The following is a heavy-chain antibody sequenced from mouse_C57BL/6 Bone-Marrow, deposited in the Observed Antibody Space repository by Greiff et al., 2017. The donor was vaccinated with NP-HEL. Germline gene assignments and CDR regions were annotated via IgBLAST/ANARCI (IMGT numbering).Heavy chain of an antibody. CDR1: GFTFSDYY. CDR3: ARWGFDY. J-gene: IGHJ2*01. V-gene: IGHV5-12*01. CDR2: ISNGGGST. Sequence: VQGVESGGGLVQPGGSLKLSCAASGFTFSDYYMYWVRQTPEKRLEWVAYISNGGGSTYYPDTVKGRFTISRDNAKNTLYLQMSRLKSEDTAMYYCARWGFDYWGQGTTLTVSS.